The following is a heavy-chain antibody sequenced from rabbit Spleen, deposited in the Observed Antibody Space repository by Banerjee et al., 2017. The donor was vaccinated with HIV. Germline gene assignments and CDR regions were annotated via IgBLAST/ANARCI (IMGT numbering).Heavy chain of an antibody. D-gene: IGHD1-1*01. J-gene: IGHJ3*01. CDR1: GFSFSNKAV. Sequence: QEQLVESGGGLVQPGGSLKLSCTASGFSFSNKAVMCWVRQAPGKGLEWIACIYPDYGSTDYANWAKGRFTISKTSSTTVTLQMTSLTAADTATYFCARDSSSSFSSYGMDLWGQGTLVTVS. CDR2: IYPDYGST. CDR3: ARDSSSSFSSYGMDL. V-gene: IGHV1S45*01.